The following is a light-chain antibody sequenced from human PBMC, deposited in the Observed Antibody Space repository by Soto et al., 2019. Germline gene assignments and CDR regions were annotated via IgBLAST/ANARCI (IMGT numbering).Light chain of an antibody. J-gene: IGKJ4*01. CDR2: DAS. Sequence: EIVLTQSPGTLSLSPGERASLSSRASQSVSRNYVAWYHYKPGQAPRLLIYDASTRATGIPDRFSGSGSGADFTLTISRLEPEDFAVYFCQQYGRTPLTFGGGSKVEIK. V-gene: IGKV3-20*01. CDR3: QQYGRTPLT. CDR1: QSVSRNY.